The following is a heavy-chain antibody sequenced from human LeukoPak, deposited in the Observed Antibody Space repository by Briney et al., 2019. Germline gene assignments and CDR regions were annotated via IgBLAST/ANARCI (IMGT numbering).Heavy chain of an antibody. CDR3: AKDYQTSSIFGVVIIACDY. V-gene: IGHV3-23*01. CDR1: GFTFSSYA. Sequence: PGGSLRLSCAASGFTFSSYAMSWVRQAPGKGLEWVSAISGSGGSTYYADSVKGRFTISRDNSENTLYLQMNSLRAEDTAVYYCAKDYQTSSIFGVVIIACDYWGQGTLVTVSS. J-gene: IGHJ4*02. D-gene: IGHD3-3*01. CDR2: ISGSGGST.